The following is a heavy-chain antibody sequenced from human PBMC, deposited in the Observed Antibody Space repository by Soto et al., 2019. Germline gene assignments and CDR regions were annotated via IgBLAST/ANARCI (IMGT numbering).Heavy chain of an antibody. J-gene: IGHJ6*02. D-gene: IGHD2-2*01. CDR1: GFTFSSYG. CDR2: IWYDGSNK. Sequence: PGGSLRLSCAASGFTFSSYGMHWVRQAPGKGLEWVAVIWYDGSNKYYADSVKGRFTISRDNSKNTLYLQMNSLRAEDTAVYYCARDRDSTTSSGMDVWGQGTTVTVCS. V-gene: IGHV3-33*01. CDR3: ARDRDSTTSSGMDV.